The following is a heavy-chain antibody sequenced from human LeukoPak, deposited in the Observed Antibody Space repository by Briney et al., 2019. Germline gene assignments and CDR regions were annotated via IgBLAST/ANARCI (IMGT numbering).Heavy chain of an antibody. CDR1: GFSFSTYS. CDR3: ARWYSSGWYSDY. CDR2: VSGTSEYI. Sequence: PGESLRLSCAASGFSFSTYSMIWVRQAPGKGLEWVSSVSGTSEYIYYADSVRGRFTISRDDAKNTVYLQMNSLRAEDTAVYYCARWYSSGWYSDYWGQGTLVTVSS. J-gene: IGHJ4*02. D-gene: IGHD6-19*01. V-gene: IGHV3-21*06.